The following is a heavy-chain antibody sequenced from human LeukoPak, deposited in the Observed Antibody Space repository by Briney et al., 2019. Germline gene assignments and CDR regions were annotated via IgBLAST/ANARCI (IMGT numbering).Heavy chain of an antibody. CDR1: GGSFSGYY. V-gene: IGHV4-34*01. CDR3: ARARSMPSYYYYYMDV. D-gene: IGHD6-13*01. CDR2: INHSGST. Sequence: PSGTLSLTCAVYGGSFSGYYWSWIRQPPGKGLEWIGEINHSGSTNYNPSLKSRVTISVDTSKNQFSLKLSSVTAADTAVYYCARARSMPSYYYYYMDVWGKGTTVTVSS. J-gene: IGHJ6*03.